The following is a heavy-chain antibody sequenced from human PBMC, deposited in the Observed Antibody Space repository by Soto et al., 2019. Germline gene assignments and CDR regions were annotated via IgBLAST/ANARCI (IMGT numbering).Heavy chain of an antibody. CDR2: ISSSGDWTT. CDR3: TRLDGDYEY. CDR1: GFTFSHYA. V-gene: IGHV3-49*04. D-gene: IGHD3-10*01. Sequence: PGGSLRLYCAASGFTFSHYAMSWVRQAPGKGMEWVSAISSSGDWTTEYAASVKGRLTISRDDSKSIAYLQMNSLKTEDTAVYYCTRLDGDYEYWGQGTLVTVSS. J-gene: IGHJ4*02.